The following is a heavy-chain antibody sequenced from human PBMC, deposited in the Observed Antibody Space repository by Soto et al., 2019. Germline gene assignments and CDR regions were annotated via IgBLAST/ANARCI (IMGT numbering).Heavy chain of an antibody. V-gene: IGHV3-15*01. CDR2: IKSKTDGGTT. D-gene: IGHD3-9*01. CDR3: TTPAILRYFDWLLLY. Sequence: GGSLRLSCAASGFTFSNAWMSWVRQAPGKGLEWVGRIKSKTDGGTTDYAAPLKGRFTISRDDSKTKLYRQCNSLKTEVTAVYYCTTPAILRYFDWLLLYWGQGTLVTVSS. CDR1: GFTFSNAW. J-gene: IGHJ4*02.